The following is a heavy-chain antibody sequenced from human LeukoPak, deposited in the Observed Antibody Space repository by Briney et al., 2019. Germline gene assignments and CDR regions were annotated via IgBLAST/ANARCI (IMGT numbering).Heavy chain of an antibody. V-gene: IGHV7-4-1*02. CDR1: GYTFTSYA. D-gene: IGHD3-10*01. CDR3: AREPVLWFGEGSWFDP. J-gene: IGHJ5*02. CDR2: INTNTGNP. Sequence: GASVKVSCKASGYTFTSYAMNWVRQAPGQGLEWMGWINTNTGNPTYAQGFTGRFVFSLDTSVSTAYLQISSLKAEDTAVYYCAREPVLWFGEGSWFDPWGQGTLVTVSS.